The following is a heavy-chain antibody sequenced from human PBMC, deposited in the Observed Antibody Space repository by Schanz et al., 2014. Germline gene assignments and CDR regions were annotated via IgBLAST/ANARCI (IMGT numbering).Heavy chain of an antibody. CDR3: ARGEANWGQY. Sequence: QAQLAQSGGEVKKPGASVKVSCKASGYIFSKYGITWVRQAPGQGLEWMGWINTNTGNPTYAQGFTGRFVFSLDTSVSTAYLQISFLKADDTAVFFCARGEANWGQYWGQGTLVTVSS. D-gene: IGHD7-27*01. V-gene: IGHV7-4-1*02. J-gene: IGHJ4*02. CDR2: INTNTGNP. CDR1: GYIFSKYG.